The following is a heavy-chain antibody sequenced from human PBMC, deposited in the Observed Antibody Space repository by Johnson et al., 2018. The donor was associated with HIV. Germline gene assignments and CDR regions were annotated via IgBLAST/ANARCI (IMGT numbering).Heavy chain of an antibody. J-gene: IGHJ3*02. CDR1: GFTFDDYG. CDR3: ARSQVAATSEGAFDI. D-gene: IGHD2-15*01. Sequence: EVQLVESGGGVVQPGGSLRLSCAASGFTFDDYGMNWVRQAPGKGLEWVSGINWNGDNTGYADSVKGRFTISRDNSKNTLYLQMNSLRAEDTAVYYCARSQVAATSEGAFDIWGQGTMVTVSS. CDR2: INWNGDNT. V-gene: IGHV3-20*04.